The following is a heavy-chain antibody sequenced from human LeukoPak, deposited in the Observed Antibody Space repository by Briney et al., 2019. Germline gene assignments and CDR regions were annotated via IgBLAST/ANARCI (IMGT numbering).Heavy chain of an antibody. J-gene: IGHJ4*02. V-gene: IGHV1-2*02. Sequence: ASVTVSCKASGYTFTGYYMHWVRQAPGQGIEWMGWINTNSGGTNYAQKFQGRVTMTRDTSISTAYMELSRLRSDDTAVYYCAREHSYYYDSSGYDHWGQGTLVTVSS. D-gene: IGHD3-22*01. CDR2: INTNSGGT. CDR1: GYTFTGYY. CDR3: AREHSYYYDSSGYDH.